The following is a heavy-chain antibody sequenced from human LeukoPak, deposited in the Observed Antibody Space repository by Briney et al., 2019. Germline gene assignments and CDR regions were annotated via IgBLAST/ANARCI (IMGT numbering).Heavy chain of an antibody. J-gene: IGHJ3*02. V-gene: IGHV3-7*01. CDR2: VKEDGSEK. Sequence: GSLRLSCAASGFIFSNYWMSWVRQAPGKGLEGVANVKEDGSEKYYVDSVKGRFTISRDNAKNSLYLQVDSLSVEDTAVYYCARAHLTGVDAFDIWGQGTLVTVSS. CDR1: GFIFSNYW. D-gene: IGHD2-8*01. CDR3: ARAHLTGVDAFDI.